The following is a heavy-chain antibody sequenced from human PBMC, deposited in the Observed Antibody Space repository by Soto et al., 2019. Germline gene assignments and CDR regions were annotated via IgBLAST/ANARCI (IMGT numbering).Heavy chain of an antibody. V-gene: IGHV3-48*01. J-gene: IGHJ6*03. CDR2: ISSSSSVI. CDR3: ARDLSWGSTWSYYVDV. Sequence: EVQLVDSGGGLVQPGGSLRLSCATSGFILSDCAMNWVRQAPGKGLEWVSYISSSSSVIDYADSVKGRFTVSRDNARNSLSLQRNSLRAEDTAVYYCARDLSWGSTWSYYVDVLGKGATVTVSS. CDR1: GFILSDCA. D-gene: IGHD3-16*01.